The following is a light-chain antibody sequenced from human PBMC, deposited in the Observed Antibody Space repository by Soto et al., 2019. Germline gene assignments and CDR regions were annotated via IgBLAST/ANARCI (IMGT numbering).Light chain of an antibody. V-gene: IGLV1-40*01. CDR1: SSNIGAGYD. J-gene: IGLJ1*01. CDR2: TNN. Sequence: QSVLTQPPSVSGAPGQRVTISCTGSSSNIGAGYDVHWYLQLPGTAPKLLVYTNNNRPSGVPDRFSGSKSGNSASLAISGLRAEDEADYYCQSYDSRLSAYVFGTGTKLTVL. CDR3: QSYDSRLSAYV.